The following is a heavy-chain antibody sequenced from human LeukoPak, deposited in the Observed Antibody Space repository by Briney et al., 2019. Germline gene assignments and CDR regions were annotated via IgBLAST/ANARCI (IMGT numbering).Heavy chain of an antibody. J-gene: IGHJ4*02. D-gene: IGHD3-22*01. V-gene: IGHV4-39*07. CDR2: IWYTGRT. CDR1: DDSMSSSSYY. CDR3: ARQNWLTYFDY. Sequence: SETLSLTCSVSDDSMSSSSYYWGWIHQPPGKGLEWLGSIWYTGRTDYSPSLMSRVTMSIDTSKRLFSLRLRSVTAADTAVYFCARQNWLTYFDYWGQGALVTVSS.